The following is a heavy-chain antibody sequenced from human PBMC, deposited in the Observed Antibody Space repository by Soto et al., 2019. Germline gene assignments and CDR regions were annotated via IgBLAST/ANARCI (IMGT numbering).Heavy chain of an antibody. CDR2: IGVYKGKT. CDR1: GYTFTEYG. V-gene: IGHV1-18*04. CDR3: SRARYCTSPSCYNHYYYWMDI. D-gene: IGHD2-2*02. J-gene: IGHJ6*02. Sequence: QEQLVQSGGEVKKPGASVRVSCKASGYTFTEYGITWVRQAPGQGLEWMGWIGVYKGKTNYARKLQGRVIMTADTSASTAYMEPRSLRSDDTAVYYCSRARYCTSPSCYNHYYYWMDIWGQGTTVSVSS.